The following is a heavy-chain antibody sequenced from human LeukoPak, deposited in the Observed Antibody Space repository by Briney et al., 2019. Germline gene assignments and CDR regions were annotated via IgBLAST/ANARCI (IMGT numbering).Heavy chain of an antibody. D-gene: IGHD3-3*01. V-gene: IGHV1-58*02. CDR3: AADPTYYDFWSGLPPMDV. J-gene: IGHJ6*03. CDR1: GFTFTSSA. Sequence: GASVKVSCKASGFTFTSSAMQWVRQARGQRLEWIGWIVVGSGNTNYAQKFQERVTITRDMSTSTAYMELSSLRSEDTAVYYCAADPTYYDFWSGLPPMDVWGKGTTVTVSS. CDR2: IVVGSGNT.